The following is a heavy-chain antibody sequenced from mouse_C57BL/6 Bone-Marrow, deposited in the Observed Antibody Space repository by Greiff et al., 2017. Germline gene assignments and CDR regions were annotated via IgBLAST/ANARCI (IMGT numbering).Heavy chain of an antibody. Sequence: QVQLQQSGAELARPGASVKLSCKASGYTFTSYGISWVKQRTGQGLEWIGEIYPRSGNTYYNEKFKGKATLTADKSSSTAYMELRSLTSEDSAVYFCASCTTLDDYWGQGTTLTVSS. CDR1: GYTFTSYG. J-gene: IGHJ2*01. CDR3: ASCTTLDDY. CDR2: IYPRSGNT. D-gene: IGHD1-1*01. V-gene: IGHV1-81*01.